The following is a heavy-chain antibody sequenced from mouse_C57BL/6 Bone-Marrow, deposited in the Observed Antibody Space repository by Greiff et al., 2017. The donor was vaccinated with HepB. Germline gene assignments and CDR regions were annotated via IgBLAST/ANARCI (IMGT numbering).Heavy chain of an antibody. CDR2: INPGSGGT. D-gene: IGHD1-3*01. J-gene: IGHJ2*01. V-gene: IGHV1-54*01. CDR3: AREVGY. CDR1: GYAFTNYL. Sequence: QVQLQQSGAELVRPGTSVKVSCKASGYAFTNYLIEWVKQRPGQGLEWIGVINPGSGGTNYNEKFKGKATLTADKSSSTAYMQLSSLTSEDSAVYFCAREVGYWGQGTTLTVSS.